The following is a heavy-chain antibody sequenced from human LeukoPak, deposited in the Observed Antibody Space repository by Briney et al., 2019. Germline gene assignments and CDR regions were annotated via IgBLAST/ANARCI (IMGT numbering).Heavy chain of an antibody. D-gene: IGHD3-22*01. J-gene: IGHJ4*02. Sequence: SETLSLTCTVSGYSISSGYYWGWIRQPPGKGLEWIGSIYHSGSTYYNPSLKSRVTISVDTSKNQFSLKLSSVTAADTAVYYCARDKDYYDSSGYYYLDYWGQGTLVTVSS. CDR2: IYHSGST. CDR1: GYSISSGYY. CDR3: ARDKDYYDSSGYYYLDY. V-gene: IGHV4-38-2*02.